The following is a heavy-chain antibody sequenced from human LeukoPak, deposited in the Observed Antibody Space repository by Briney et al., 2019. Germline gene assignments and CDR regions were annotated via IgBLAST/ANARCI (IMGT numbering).Heavy chain of an antibody. Sequence: GRSLRLSCAASGFTFSSYAMHWVRQAPGKGLEWVAVISYDGSNKYYADSVKGRFTISRDNSKNTLHLQMNSLRAEDTAVYYCARELVLDAFDIWGQGTMVTVSS. D-gene: IGHD6-13*01. J-gene: IGHJ3*02. CDR2: ISYDGSNK. V-gene: IGHV3-30*04. CDR1: GFTFSSYA. CDR3: ARELVLDAFDI.